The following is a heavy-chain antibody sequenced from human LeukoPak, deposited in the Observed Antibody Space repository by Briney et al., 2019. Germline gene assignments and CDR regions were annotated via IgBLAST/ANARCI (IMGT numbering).Heavy chain of an antibody. V-gene: IGHV3-64*01. J-gene: IGHJ4*02. Sequence: SCKVSGYTLTELSMHWVRQAPGKGLEYVSAISSNGGSTYYANSVKGRFTISRDNSKNTLYLQMGSLRAEDMAVYYCAREPFVDPGNFDYWGQGTLVTVSS. CDR1: GYTLTELS. CDR3: AREPFVDPGNFDY. D-gene: IGHD1-26*01. CDR2: ISSNGGST.